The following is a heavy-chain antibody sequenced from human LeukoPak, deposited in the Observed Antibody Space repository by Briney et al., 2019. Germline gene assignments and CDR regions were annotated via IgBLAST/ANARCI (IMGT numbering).Heavy chain of an antibody. CDR2: ISSSGSTI. J-gene: IGHJ6*03. V-gene: IGHV3-11*04. CDR1: GFTFSDYY. D-gene: IGHD1-7*01. Sequence: PGGSLRLSCAASGFTFSDYYMSWIRQAPGKGLEWVSYISSSGSTIYHADSVKGRFTISRDNAKNSLYLQMNSLRAEDTAVYYCDTGTTNYYYYMDVWGKGTTVTVSS. CDR3: DTGTTNYYYYMDV.